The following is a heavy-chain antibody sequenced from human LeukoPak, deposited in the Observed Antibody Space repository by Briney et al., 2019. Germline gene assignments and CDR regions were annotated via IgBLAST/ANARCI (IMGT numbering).Heavy chain of an antibody. D-gene: IGHD3-3*01. CDR3: AGPYYDFWSGYNGAFDI. CDR1: GGSISSHY. J-gene: IGHJ3*02. Sequence: SETLSLTCTVSGGSISSHYWSWIRQPPGKGLEWIGYIYYSGSTNYNPSLKSRVTISVDTSKKQFSLKLSSVTAADTAVYYCAGPYYDFWSGYNGAFDIWGQGTMVTVSS. CDR2: IYYSGST. V-gene: IGHV4-59*11.